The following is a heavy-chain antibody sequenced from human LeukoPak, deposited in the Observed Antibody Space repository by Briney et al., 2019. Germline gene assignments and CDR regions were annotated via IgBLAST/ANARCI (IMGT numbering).Heavy chain of an antibody. Sequence: GESLKISCKGSGYSFTSYWIGWVRQMPGKGLEWMGIIYPGDSDTRYSPSFQGQVTISADKSISTAYLQWSGLKASDTAMYYCATAHYDFWSGSRIPFDYWGQGTLVTVSS. CDR1: GYSFTSYW. CDR2: IYPGDSDT. J-gene: IGHJ4*02. V-gene: IGHV5-51*01. D-gene: IGHD3-3*01. CDR3: ATAHYDFWSGSRIPFDY.